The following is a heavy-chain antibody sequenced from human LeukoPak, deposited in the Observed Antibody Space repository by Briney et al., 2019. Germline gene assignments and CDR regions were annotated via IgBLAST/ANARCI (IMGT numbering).Heavy chain of an antibody. D-gene: IGHD3-22*01. J-gene: IGHJ4*02. V-gene: IGHV3-74*01. CDR3: ARTYYYDSSRYYWLSDY. CDR2: ISEDGSST. Sequence: GGSLRLSCEASGFTFSSYWMHWVRQTPGEVLVWVSRISEDGSSTSYADSVKGRFTISRDNAKNMLYLQLNSLRVEDTAVYYCARTYYYDSSRYYWLSDYWGQGTLVTVSS. CDR1: GFTFSSYW.